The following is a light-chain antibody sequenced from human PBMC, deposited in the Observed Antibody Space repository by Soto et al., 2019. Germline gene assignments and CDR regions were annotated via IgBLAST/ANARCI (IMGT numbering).Light chain of an antibody. CDR2: DSS. J-gene: IGKJ1*01. CDR1: QSISTY. V-gene: IGKV1-39*01. CDR3: QQSYSNPTWT. Sequence: DIQLTQSPSSLSASVGDRITITCRASQSISTYLNWYQQKPAEAPTLLVYDSSTLQSGVPSRFSGSGFGAEFTLTVSSLQPEDFATYYCQQSYSNPTWTFGQGTKVEIK.